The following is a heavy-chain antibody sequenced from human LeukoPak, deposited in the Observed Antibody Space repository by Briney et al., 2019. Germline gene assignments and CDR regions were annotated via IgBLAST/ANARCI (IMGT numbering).Heavy chain of an antibody. CDR2: IYTSGST. CDR3: ARDVELVGSSWYYYYMDV. Sequence: SETLSLTCTVSVGSISVYYWSCIRQPAGKGLEWMGRIYTSGSTNHNPSLQSRVTISVDKSQNQFSLKLSSVTDADTAVYYCARDVELVGSSWYYYYMDVWGKGTTVTVSS. D-gene: IGHD6-13*01. J-gene: IGHJ6*03. V-gene: IGHV4-4*07. CDR1: VGSISVYY.